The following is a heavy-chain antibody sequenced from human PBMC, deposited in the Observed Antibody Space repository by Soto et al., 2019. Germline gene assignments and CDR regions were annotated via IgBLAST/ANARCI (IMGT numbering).Heavy chain of an antibody. J-gene: IGHJ4*02. CDR3: AKDQLPVYYYHIRGPFDF. CDR2: ISNDGSNK. Sequence: QVQLVESGGGVVQPGRSLRLSCGASGFTFSNYGMHWVRQAPGKGLEWVSFISNDGSNKNYADSVKGRFSISRDNSENTLSLQLNSLRAEDMAVYFCAKDQLPVYYYHIRGPFDFGGQGTLVTVSS. CDR1: GFTFSNYG. V-gene: IGHV3-30*18. D-gene: IGHD3-22*01.